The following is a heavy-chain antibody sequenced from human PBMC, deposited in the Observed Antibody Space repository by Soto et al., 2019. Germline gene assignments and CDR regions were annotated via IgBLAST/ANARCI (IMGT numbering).Heavy chain of an antibody. CDR1: GFNFNIYA. CDR2: ISPGGDST. Sequence: EVQLLESGGGLVQPGGSLRLSCAASGFNFNIYAMTWVRQAPGKGLEWVSTISPGGDSTYFADSVKGRVTISRDNSKNTLSLQMNSLRAEDTATYFCAKALPNPYYYSYMAVWGTGTTVTVSS. D-gene: IGHD2-15*01. V-gene: IGHV3-23*01. J-gene: IGHJ6*03. CDR3: AKALPNPYYYSYMAV.